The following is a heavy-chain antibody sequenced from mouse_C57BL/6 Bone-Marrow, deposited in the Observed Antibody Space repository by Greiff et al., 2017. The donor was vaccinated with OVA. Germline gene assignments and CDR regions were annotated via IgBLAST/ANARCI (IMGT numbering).Heavy chain of an antibody. V-gene: IGHV1-82*01. CDR3: ARHDDGYYAACVDY. J-gene: IGHJ2*01. D-gene: IGHD2-3*01. CDR2: IYPGDGDT. Sequence: VQLQQSGPELVKPGASVKISCKASGYAFSSSWMNWVKQRPGKGLEWIGRIYPGDGDTNYNGKFKGKATLTADKSSSTAYMKLCSLTSEDSAVYFCARHDDGYYAACVDYWGQGTTLTVSA. CDR1: GYAFSSSW.